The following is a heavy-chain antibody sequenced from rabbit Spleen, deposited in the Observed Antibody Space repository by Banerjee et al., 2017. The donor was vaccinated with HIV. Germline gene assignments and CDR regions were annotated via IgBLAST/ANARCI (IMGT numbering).Heavy chain of an antibody. CDR1: GFSFSNSDY. J-gene: IGHJ4*01. D-gene: IGHD4-1*01. Sequence: QSLEESGGDLVKPGASLTLTCTASGFSFSNSDYMCWVRQAPGKGLEWISCIAGSDSGFTYSATWAKGRFTISKTSSTTVTLQMTSLTAADTATYFCARDLAGAIGWNFYLWGPGTLVTVS. CDR2: IAGSDSGFT. CDR3: ARDLAGAIGWNFYL. V-gene: IGHV1S40*01.